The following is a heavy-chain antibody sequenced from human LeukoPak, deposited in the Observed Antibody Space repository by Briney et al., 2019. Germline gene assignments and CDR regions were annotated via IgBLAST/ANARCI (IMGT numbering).Heavy chain of an antibody. D-gene: IGHD5-24*01. CDR2: IRYDGSNK. Sequence: PGGSLRLSCAASGFTFSSYGMHWVRQAPGKGLEWVAFIRYDGSNKYYADSVKGRFTISRDNSKNTLYLQMNSLRAEDTAVYYCARSRTEDGWAYYYYGMDVWGQGTTVTVSS. CDR3: ARSRTEDGWAYYYYGMDV. V-gene: IGHV3-30*02. J-gene: IGHJ6*02. CDR1: GFTFSSYG.